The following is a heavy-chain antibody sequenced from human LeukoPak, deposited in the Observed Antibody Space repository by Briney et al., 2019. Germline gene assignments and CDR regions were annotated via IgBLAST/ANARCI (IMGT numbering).Heavy chain of an antibody. V-gene: IGHV1-24*01. CDR2: FDPEDGET. Sequence: ASVKVSCKVSGYTLTELSMHWVRQAPGKGLEWMGGFDPEDGETIYAQRFQGRVTMTEDTSTDTAYMELSSLRSEDTAVYYCATDIIRIAAAGSPLDYWGQGTLVTVSS. J-gene: IGHJ4*02. CDR1: GYTLTELS. D-gene: IGHD6-13*01. CDR3: ATDIIRIAAAGSPLDY.